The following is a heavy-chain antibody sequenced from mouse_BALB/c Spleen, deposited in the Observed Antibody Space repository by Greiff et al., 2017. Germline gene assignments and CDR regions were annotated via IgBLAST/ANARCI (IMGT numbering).Heavy chain of an antibody. J-gene: IGHJ3*01. Sequence: EVMLVESGGGLVQPGGSLKLSCAASGFTFSSYGMSWVRQTPDKRLELVATINSNGGSTYYPDSVKGRFTISRDNAKNTLYLQMSSLKSEDTAMYYCAREGGYYDFAYWGQGTLVTVSA. CDR1: GFTFSSYG. CDR3: AREGGYYDFAY. V-gene: IGHV5-6-3*01. D-gene: IGHD2-3*01. CDR2: INSNGGST.